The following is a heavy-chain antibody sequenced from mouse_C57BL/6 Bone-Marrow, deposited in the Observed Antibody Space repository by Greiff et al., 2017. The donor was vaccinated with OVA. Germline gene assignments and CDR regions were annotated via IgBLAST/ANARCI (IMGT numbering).Heavy chain of an antibody. Sequence: QVQLQQSGPGLVQPSQSLSITCTVSGFSLTSYGVHWVRQSPGKGLEWLGVIWSGGSTDYNAAFISRMSISKDNSKTQFIFKMNNLQSDDTAIYYFTRFYSYPYYYSMDYWGQGTSVTVSS. V-gene: IGHV2-2*01. CDR2: IWSGGST. CDR3: TRFYSYPYYYSMDY. D-gene: IGHD2-12*01. CDR1: GFSLTSYG. J-gene: IGHJ4*01.